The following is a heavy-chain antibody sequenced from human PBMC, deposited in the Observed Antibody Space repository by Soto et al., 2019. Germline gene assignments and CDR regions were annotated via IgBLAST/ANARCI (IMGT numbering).Heavy chain of an antibody. Sequence: ASETLSLTCSVSGESLSSGGYYWSWIRQHPGKGLEWIGYIYYSGSTYYNPSLKSRVTISVDTSKNQFSLKLSSVTAADTAVYYCARTMVRFDPWGQGTLVTVSS. V-gene: IGHV4-31*03. CDR2: IYYSGST. CDR1: GESLSSGGYY. J-gene: IGHJ5*02. CDR3: ARTMVRFDP. D-gene: IGHD3-10*01.